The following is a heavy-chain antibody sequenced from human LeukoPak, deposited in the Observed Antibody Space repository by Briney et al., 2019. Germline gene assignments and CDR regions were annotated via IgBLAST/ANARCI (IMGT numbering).Heavy chain of an antibody. J-gene: IGHJ4*02. CDR3: ARGGLTGYYFDY. Sequence: PGGPLRLSCAASGFTFSSYSMNWVRQAPGKGLEWVSSISSSSSYIYYADSVKGRFTISRDNAKNSLYLQMNSLRAEDTAVYYCARGGLTGYYFDYWGQGTLVTVSS. CDR2: ISSSSSYI. D-gene: IGHD3-9*01. V-gene: IGHV3-21*01. CDR1: GFTFSSYS.